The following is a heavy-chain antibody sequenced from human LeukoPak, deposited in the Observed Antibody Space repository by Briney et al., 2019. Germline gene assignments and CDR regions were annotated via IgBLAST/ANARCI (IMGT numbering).Heavy chain of an antibody. CDR1: GFTFSSYA. CDR3: ARGTDLVVVTAIYYYYYYMDV. Sequence: GGSLRLSCAASGFTFSSYAMSWVRQAPGKGLEWVSAISGSGGSTYYADSVKGRFTISRDNAKNSLYLQMNSLRAEDTAVYYCARGTDLVVVTAIYYYYYYMDVWGKGTTVTVSS. CDR2: ISGSGGST. D-gene: IGHD2-21*02. V-gene: IGHV3-23*01. J-gene: IGHJ6*03.